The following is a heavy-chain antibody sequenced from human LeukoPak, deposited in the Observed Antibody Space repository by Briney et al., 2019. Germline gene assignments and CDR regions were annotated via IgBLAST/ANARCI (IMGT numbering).Heavy chain of an antibody. CDR2: ISSSSSYI. CDR1: GFTFSSYS. CDR3: ASPYLADSSGYAPHY. J-gene: IGHJ4*02. V-gene: IGHV3-21*01. Sequence: GGSLRLPCAASGFTFSSYSMNWVRQAPGKGLEWVSSISSSSSYIYYADSVKGRFTISRDNAKNSLYLQMNSLRAEDTAVYYCASPYLADSSGYAPHYWGQGTLVTVSS. D-gene: IGHD3-22*01.